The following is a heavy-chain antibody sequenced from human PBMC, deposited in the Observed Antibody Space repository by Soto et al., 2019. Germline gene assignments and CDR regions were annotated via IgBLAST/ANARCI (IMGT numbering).Heavy chain of an antibody. D-gene: IGHD1-26*01. Sequence: XVSLRLTCSDSGFTFGNFCIHWVRQAPGKGLEWVSHIGPDVTDIVYADSVKGRFIISRDNARNTVYLQMNSLEAEDTAVYYCAKLPWEVAPSWGQGTLVTVSS. CDR2: IGPDVTDI. V-gene: IGHV3-74*03. J-gene: IGHJ5*02. CDR3: AKLPWEVAPS. CDR1: GFTFGNFC.